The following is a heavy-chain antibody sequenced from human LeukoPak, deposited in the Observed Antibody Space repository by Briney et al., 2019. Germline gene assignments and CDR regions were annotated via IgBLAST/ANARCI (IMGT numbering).Heavy chain of an antibody. D-gene: IGHD6-19*01. V-gene: IGHV3-30-3*01. CDR2: ISYDGSNK. J-gene: IGHJ3*02. CDR1: GFTFSSYA. CDR3: ARVSVAGTNDAFDI. Sequence: GRSLRLSCAASGFTFSSYAMHWVRQAPGKGLEWVAVISYDGSNKYYADSVKGRFTISRDNSKNTLYLQMNSLRAEDTAVYYCARVSVAGTNDAFDIWGQGTMVTVSS.